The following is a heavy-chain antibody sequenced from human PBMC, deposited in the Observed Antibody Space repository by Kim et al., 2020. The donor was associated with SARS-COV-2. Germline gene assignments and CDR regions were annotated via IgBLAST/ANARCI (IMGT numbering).Heavy chain of an antibody. CDR3: AGDRQRAGTGVDY. D-gene: IGHD6-19*01. Sequence: SQTLSLTCDISGDSVSSNSAAWNWIRQSPSRGLEWLGRTYYRSKWYTDYALSVKGRITINPDTSKNQFSLQLNSVTPEDTAVYYCAGDRQRAGTGVDYWGQGNLVTVSS. CDR2: TYYRSKWYT. CDR1: GDSVSSNSAA. V-gene: IGHV6-1*01. J-gene: IGHJ4*02.